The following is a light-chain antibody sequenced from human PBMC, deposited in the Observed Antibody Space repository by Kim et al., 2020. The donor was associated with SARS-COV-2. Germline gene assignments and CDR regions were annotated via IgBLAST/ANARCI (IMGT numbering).Light chain of an antibody. CDR2: DAT. CDR3: HQRSDCPLT. J-gene: IGKJ4*01. CDR1: RSVSTF. V-gene: IGKV3-11*01. Sequence: EIVLTQSPATLSLSPGERATLSCRASRSVSTFLAWYQQQPGQPPRLLIYDATNRATGIPPRFSGSGSGTDFTITISSLEPDDFAVYYCHQRSDCPLTFGGGTKVDIK.